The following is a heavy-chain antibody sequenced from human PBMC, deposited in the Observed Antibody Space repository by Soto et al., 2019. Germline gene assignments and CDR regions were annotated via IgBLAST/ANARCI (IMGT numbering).Heavy chain of an antibody. J-gene: IGHJ4*02. CDR2: IIPILGTA. Sequence: SVKVSCKASGGTFSNYAISWVRQAPGQGLEWMGGIIPILGTANYAQKFQGRVTITADESTSTAYMELSSLRSEDTAVYYCARGDTMIVVVQLDYWGQGPLVTVSS. D-gene: IGHD3-22*01. V-gene: IGHV1-69*13. CDR1: GGTFSNYA. CDR3: ARGDTMIVVVQLDY.